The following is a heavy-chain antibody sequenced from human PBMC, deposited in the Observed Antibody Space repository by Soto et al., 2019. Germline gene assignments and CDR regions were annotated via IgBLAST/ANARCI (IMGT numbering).Heavy chain of an antibody. CDR3: ARASTTVTTLDY. Sequence: SETLPLTCAVSGVSIRSGGYCWSRIRQPPGKGLEWIGYIYHSGSTYYNPSLKSRVTISVDRSKNQFSLKLSSVTAADTAVYYCARASTTVTTLDYWGQGTLVTVSS. D-gene: IGHD4-17*01. CDR2: IYHSGST. V-gene: IGHV4-30-2*01. J-gene: IGHJ4*02. CDR1: GVSIRSGGYC.